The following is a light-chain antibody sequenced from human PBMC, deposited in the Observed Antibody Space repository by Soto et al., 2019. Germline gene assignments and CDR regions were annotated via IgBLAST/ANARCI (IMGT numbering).Light chain of an antibody. V-gene: IGKV1-27*01. CDR2: AAS. CDR1: HDISNS. Sequence: DIQMAQSPSSLSASVGDRVTLTCRASHDISNSLAWYQQKPGKAPRLLIYAASTFLSGVPSRFSGSGSGTDFTLTISSLQPDDVAIYYCQKYNSAPFTFGPGTKVDIK. J-gene: IGKJ3*01. CDR3: QKYNSAPFT.